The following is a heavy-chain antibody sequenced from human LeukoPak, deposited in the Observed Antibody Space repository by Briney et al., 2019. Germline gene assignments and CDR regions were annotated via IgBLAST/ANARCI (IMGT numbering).Heavy chain of an antibody. V-gene: IGHV3-23*01. CDR2: ISGSGGST. J-gene: IGHJ4*02. CDR1: GLTFSSYG. D-gene: IGHD5-18*01. CDR3: ARRIQLWSRPFDY. Sequence: PGGSLRLSCAASGLTFSSYGMIGVRRAQGKGLEGVSAISGSGGSTYYADSVKGRFTSSRDNSKNTLYLQMNSLRAEDPAVYYCARRIQLWSRPFDYWGQGTLVTVSS.